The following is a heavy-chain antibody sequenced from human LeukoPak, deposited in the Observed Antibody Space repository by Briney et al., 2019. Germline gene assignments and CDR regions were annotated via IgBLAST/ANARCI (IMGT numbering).Heavy chain of an antibody. CDR3: AKILGTRGVISRYYYYGMDV. Sequence: GGSLRLSCAASGFTFSSYGMHWFRQAPGKGLSGVAVISYDGSNKYYADSVKGRFTISRDNSKNTLYLQMNSLRAEDTAVYYCAKILGTRGVISRYYYYGMDVWGQGTTVTVSS. CDR2: ISYDGSNK. V-gene: IGHV3-30*18. CDR1: GFTFSSYG. J-gene: IGHJ6*02. D-gene: IGHD3-10*01.